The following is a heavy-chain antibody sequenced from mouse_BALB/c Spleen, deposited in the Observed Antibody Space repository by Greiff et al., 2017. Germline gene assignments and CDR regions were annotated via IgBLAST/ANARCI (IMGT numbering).Heavy chain of an antibody. J-gene: IGHJ1*01. CDR2: IWGDGST. CDR1: GFSLTGYG. CDR3: ARSYYRYEDWYFDV. Sequence: VQLQQSGPGLVAPSQSLSITCTVSGFSLTGYGVNWVRQPPGKGLEWLGMIWGDGSTDYNSALKSRLSISKDNSKSQVFLKMNSLQTDDTARYYCARSYYRYEDWYFDVWGAGTTVTVSS. D-gene: IGHD2-14*01. V-gene: IGHV2-6-7*01.